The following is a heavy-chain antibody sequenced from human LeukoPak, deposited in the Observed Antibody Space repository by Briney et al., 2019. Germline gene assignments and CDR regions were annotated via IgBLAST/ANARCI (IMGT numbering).Heavy chain of an antibody. Sequence: GGSLRLSCAASGFTYSIHWMSWLRQAPGKGLGWVANIKQAGREQHFEHSVQDPFTISRDNVKKSLYLQMNSLRADDTAVYYCARDRGYSTFDNWGQGTLVTVSS. V-gene: IGHV3-7*01. J-gene: IGHJ5*02. CDR2: IKQAGREQ. CDR1: GFTYSIHW. CDR3: ARDRGYSTFDN. D-gene: IGHD4-23*01.